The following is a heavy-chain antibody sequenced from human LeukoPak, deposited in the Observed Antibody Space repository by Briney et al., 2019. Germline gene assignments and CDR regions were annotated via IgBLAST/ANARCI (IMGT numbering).Heavy chain of an antibody. CDR2: IKNKAHGGTA. V-gene: IGHV3-15*01. D-gene: IGHD6-6*01. CDR3: TTDRGITARPIFGC. Sequence: GGSLRLSCAASGFTFNNAYMSWVRQAPGKGLEWVGRIKNKAHGGTADYAAPVKGRFTISRDDSKTTLSLQMNSLKTEDTAVYYCTTDRGITARPIFGCWGQGILVTVSS. CDR1: GFTFNNAY. J-gene: IGHJ4*02.